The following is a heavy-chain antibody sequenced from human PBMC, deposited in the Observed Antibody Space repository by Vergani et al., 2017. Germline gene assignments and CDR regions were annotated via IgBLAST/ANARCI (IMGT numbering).Heavy chain of an antibody. CDR2: ISPDGFST. D-gene: IGHD3-9*01. V-gene: IGHV1-46*03. CDR3: AREPPLTGFFDY. CDR1: GYTFTAYY. Sequence: QVQLVQSGAEVGKPGASVKISCKASGYTFTAYYIHWVRQAPEQGLEWVGVISPDGFSTFYAQKFQGRVTITRDTSTSTVYVEVTSLRSDDTAVYYCAREPPLTGFFDYRGQGTLVTGSS. J-gene: IGHJ4*02.